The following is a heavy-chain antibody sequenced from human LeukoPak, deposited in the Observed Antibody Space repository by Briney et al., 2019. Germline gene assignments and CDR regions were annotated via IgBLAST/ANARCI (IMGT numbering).Heavy chain of an antibody. Sequence: GGSLRLSCAASGFTFSSYGMHWVRQAPGKGLEWVAFIRYDGSNKYYADSVKGRFTISRDNSKNTLYLQMNSLRAEDTAVYYCAKDLDSGVTILDPWGQGTLVTVSS. J-gene: IGHJ5*02. CDR1: GFTFSSYG. D-gene: IGHD3-3*01. CDR2: IRYDGSNK. V-gene: IGHV3-30*02. CDR3: AKDLDSGVTILDP.